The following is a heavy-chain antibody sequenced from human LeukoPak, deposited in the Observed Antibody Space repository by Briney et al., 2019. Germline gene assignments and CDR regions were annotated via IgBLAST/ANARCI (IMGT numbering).Heavy chain of an antibody. D-gene: IGHD3-3*01. CDR3: ARNWNRRRGYHDY. V-gene: IGHV4-39*07. Sequence: SETLSLTCTVSGGSISSNPYCWRWIRQPPGKGLEWIGHMCYSEGTYYDSSLKSRITISVDTSKYQFSLKVSAVTAADTAVYYCARNWNRRRGYHDYWGQGTLVTVSS. J-gene: IGHJ4*02. CDR1: GGSISSNPYC. CDR2: MCYSEGT.